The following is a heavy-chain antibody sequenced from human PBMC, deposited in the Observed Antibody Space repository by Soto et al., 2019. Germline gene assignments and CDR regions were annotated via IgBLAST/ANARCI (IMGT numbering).Heavy chain of an antibody. CDR2: IYYSGST. V-gene: IGHV4-59*01. CDR1: GGSISSYY. Sequence: SETLSLTCTVSGGSISSYYWSWIRQPPGKGLEWIGYIYYSGSTNYNPSLKSRVTISVDTSKNQFSLKLSSVTAADTAVYFCARADPGGELLCYFGYWGQGTLVTGSS. CDR3: ARADPGGELLCYFGY. J-gene: IGHJ4*02. D-gene: IGHD1-26*01.